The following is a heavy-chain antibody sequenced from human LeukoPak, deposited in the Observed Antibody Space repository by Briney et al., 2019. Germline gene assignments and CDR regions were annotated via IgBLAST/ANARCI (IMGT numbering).Heavy chain of an antibody. CDR1: GFTFSSYS. Sequence: GGSLRLSCAASGFTFSSYSMNWVRQAPGKGLEWVSYISGSSSTIYYADSVKGRFTISRDNAKNSLYLQMNSLRAEDTAVYYCARYGDYEEAYYYGMDVWGQGTTVTVSS. D-gene: IGHD4-17*01. V-gene: IGHV3-48*04. CDR3: ARYGDYEEAYYYGMDV. J-gene: IGHJ6*02. CDR2: ISGSSSTI.